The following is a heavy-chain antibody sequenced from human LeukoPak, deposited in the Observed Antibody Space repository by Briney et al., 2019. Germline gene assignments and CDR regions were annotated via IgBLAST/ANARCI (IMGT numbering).Heavy chain of an antibody. J-gene: IGHJ3*02. V-gene: IGHV4-39*07. CDR1: GGSISSSSYY. CDR2: IYYSGST. CDR3: ARGKIVVVPAAIRGAFDI. D-gene: IGHD2-2*02. Sequence: PSETLSLTCTVSGGSISSSSYYWGWIRQPPGKGLEWIGSIYYSGSTYYNPSLKSRVTISVDTSKNQFSLKLSSVTAADTAVYYCARGKIVVVPAAIRGAFDIWGQGTMVTVSS.